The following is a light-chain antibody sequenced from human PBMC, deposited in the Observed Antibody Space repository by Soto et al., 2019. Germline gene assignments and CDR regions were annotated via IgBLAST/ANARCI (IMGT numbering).Light chain of an antibody. CDR2: DAS. CDR3: QQYNSYSHT. J-gene: IGKJ5*01. V-gene: IGKV1-5*01. CDR1: QSISSW. Sequence: DIQITQSPSTLSASVGDRVTITCRASQSISSWLAWYQQKPGKAPKPLIYDASSLESGVPSRFSGSGSGTEFTLTISSXQPDDFATYYCQQYNSYSHTFGQGTRLEIK.